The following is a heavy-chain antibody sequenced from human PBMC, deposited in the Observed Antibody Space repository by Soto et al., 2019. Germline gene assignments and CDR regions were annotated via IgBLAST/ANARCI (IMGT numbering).Heavy chain of an antibody. D-gene: IGHD5-12*01. CDR3: ATIVATIRN. CDR2: IKQDGSEK. Sequence: EVQLVESGGGLVQPGGSLRLSCAASGFTFSNYWMSWVRQAPGKGLEWVANIKQDGSEKYYVDSVKGRLTISRDNTKNSLYLQMYSLRAGDTAVYYCATIVATIRNWGQGTLVTVSS. CDR1: GFTFSNYW. V-gene: IGHV3-7*01. J-gene: IGHJ4*02.